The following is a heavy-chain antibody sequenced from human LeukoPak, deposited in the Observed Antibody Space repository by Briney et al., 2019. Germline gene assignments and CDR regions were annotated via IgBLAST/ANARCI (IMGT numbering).Heavy chain of an antibody. J-gene: IGHJ4*02. CDR1: GGSISSGDYY. CDR3: ARGGYSGYDSHSCGWYGDY. Sequence: PSQTLSLTCTVSGGSISSGDYYWSWIRQPPGKGLEWIGYIYYSGSTYYNPSLKSRVTISVDTSKNQFSLKLSSVTAADTAVYYCARGGYSGYDSHSCGWYGDYWGQGTLVTVSS. D-gene: IGHD5-12*01. V-gene: IGHV4-30-4*01. CDR2: IYYSGST.